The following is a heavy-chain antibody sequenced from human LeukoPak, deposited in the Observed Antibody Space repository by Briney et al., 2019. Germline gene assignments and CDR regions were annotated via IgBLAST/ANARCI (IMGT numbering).Heavy chain of an antibody. D-gene: IGHD3-3*01. CDR3: AREFRGVGAFDI. CDR2: ISSSSSYI. CDR1: GFTFSSYS. J-gene: IGHJ3*02. V-gene: IGHV3-21*01. Sequence: GGSLRLSCAASGFTFSSYSRNWVRQAPGKGLEWVSSISSSSSYIYYTDSMKGRFTISRDNAKNSLYLQMNSLSAEDTAVYYCAREFRGVGAFDIWGQGTMVTVSS.